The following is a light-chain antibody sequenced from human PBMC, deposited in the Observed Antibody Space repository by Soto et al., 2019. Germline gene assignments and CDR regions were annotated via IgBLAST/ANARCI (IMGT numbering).Light chain of an antibody. CDR3: CSYAGSSTFV. CDR2: EGS. Sequence: QSATTQPASVSGSPGQSITISCTGTSSDVGSYNLVSWYQQHPGKAPKLMIYEGSKRPSGVSNRFSGSKSGNTASLTISGLQAEDEADYYCCSYAGSSTFVFGGGTKVTVL. CDR1: SSDVGSYNL. J-gene: IGLJ2*01. V-gene: IGLV2-23*03.